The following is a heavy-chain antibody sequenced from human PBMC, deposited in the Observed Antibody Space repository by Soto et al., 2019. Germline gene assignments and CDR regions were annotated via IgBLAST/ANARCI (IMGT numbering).Heavy chain of an antibody. V-gene: IGHV1-69*01. J-gene: IGHJ5*02. CDR2: IIPIFGTA. CDR1: GGTFSSYA. CDR3: AGAGDWNYLRNWFDP. Sequence: QVQLVQSGAEVKKPGSSVKVSCKASGGTFSSYAISWVRQAPGQGLEWMGGIIPIFGTANYAQKFQGRVKISADESTSHGYMELGSLGSEDTAGYYCAGAGDWNYLRNWFDPWGQGTLVTVSS. D-gene: IGHD1-7*01.